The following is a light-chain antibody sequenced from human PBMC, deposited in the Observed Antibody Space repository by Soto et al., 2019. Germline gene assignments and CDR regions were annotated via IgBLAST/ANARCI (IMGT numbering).Light chain of an antibody. CDR1: QSVSSSY. CDR2: GAS. CDR3: QQYGSSPYT. V-gene: IGKV3-20*01. J-gene: IGKJ2*01. Sequence: EIVLTQSPGTLSLSPGERATLSCRASQSVSSSYLAWYQQKPGQAPRHLIYGASSRATGNPDRFSGSGSGTDFTLTISRLEPENFAVYYCQQYGSSPYTFGQGTKLEIK.